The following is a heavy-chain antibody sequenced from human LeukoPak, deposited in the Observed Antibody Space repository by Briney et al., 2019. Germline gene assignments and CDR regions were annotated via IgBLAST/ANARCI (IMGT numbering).Heavy chain of an antibody. CDR1: GGSISSGGYS. J-gene: IGHJ3*02. Sequence: SETLSLTCAVSGGSISSGGYSWSWIRQPPGKGLEWIGYIYHSGSTYYNPSLKSRVTISVDRSKNQFSLKLSSVTAADTAVYYCARGTSVYYGSGSYLGAFDIWAKGQWSPSLQ. V-gene: IGHV4-30-2*01. D-gene: IGHD3-10*01. CDR2: IYHSGST. CDR3: ARGTSVYYGSGSYLGAFDI.